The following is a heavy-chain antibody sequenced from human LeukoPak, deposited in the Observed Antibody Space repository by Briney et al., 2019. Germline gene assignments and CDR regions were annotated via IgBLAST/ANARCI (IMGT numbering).Heavy chain of an antibody. Sequence: SETLSLTCTVSGGSISSYYWSWIRQPAGKGPEWIGRIYTSGSTNYNPSLKSRVTMTVDTSKNQFSLKLSSVTAADTAVYYCAREVYSSGWLRYGMDVWGQGTTVTVSS. CDR1: GGSISSYY. CDR2: IYTSGST. D-gene: IGHD6-19*01. V-gene: IGHV4-4*07. J-gene: IGHJ6*02. CDR3: AREVYSSGWLRYGMDV.